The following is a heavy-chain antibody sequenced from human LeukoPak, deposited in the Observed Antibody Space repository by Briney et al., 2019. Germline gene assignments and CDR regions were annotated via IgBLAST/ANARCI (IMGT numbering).Heavy chain of an antibody. CDR1: GGSISSSSYY. Sequence: SETLSLTCTVSGGSISSSSYYWGWIRQPPGKGLEWIGSIYYSGSTYYNPSLKSRVTISVDTSKNQFSLKLSSVTAADTAVYYCARAGDIVVVPAAYYYMDVWGKGTTVTVSS. D-gene: IGHD2-2*01. CDR2: IYYSGST. V-gene: IGHV4-39*01. J-gene: IGHJ6*03. CDR3: ARAGDIVVVPAAYYYMDV.